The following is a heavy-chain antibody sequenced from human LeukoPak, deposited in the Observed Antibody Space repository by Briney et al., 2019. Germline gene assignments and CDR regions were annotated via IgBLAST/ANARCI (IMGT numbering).Heavy chain of an antibody. V-gene: IGHV3-23*01. CDR1: GFTVSSYG. CDR3: AKAIIAAAGTGAFDV. Sequence: QSGGSLRLSCAASGFTVSSYGMTWVRQAPGKGLEWFSAFSATDGSAQYAESVMGRFTISRDNSKNSLYLQMNRLRDEDTAVYFCAKAIIAAAGTGAFDVWGQGTMVTVSS. J-gene: IGHJ3*01. CDR2: FSATDGSA. D-gene: IGHD6-13*01.